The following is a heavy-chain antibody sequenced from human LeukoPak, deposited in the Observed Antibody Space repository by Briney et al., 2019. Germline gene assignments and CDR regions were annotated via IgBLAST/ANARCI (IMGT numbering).Heavy chain of an antibody. J-gene: IGHJ4*02. V-gene: IGHV3-30*18. Sequence: GGSLRLSCAASGFTFSSYGMLWVRQAPGKGLDWVAVISNDGSKKYYADSVKGRFTISRDNSKNTVYLQMNSLRAEDTAVYFCANEGASAYCGGDCYSWGLGTLVTVSS. CDR3: ANEGASAYCGGDCYS. CDR1: GFTFSSYG. D-gene: IGHD2-21*02. CDR2: ISNDGSKK.